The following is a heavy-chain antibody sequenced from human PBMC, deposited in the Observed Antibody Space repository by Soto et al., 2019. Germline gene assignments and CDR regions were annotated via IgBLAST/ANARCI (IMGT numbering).Heavy chain of an antibody. Sequence: SETLSLTCTVASGYISSYYWSWIRQPPGKGLEWTGYIYYSGSTNYNPSLKSRVTISVDTSKNQFSLKLSSVTAADTAVYYCARARPRTCSGGSCYSNSYYYYYMDVWGKGTTVTVSS. CDR3: ARARPRTCSGGSCYSNSYYYYYMDV. CDR1: SGYISSYY. J-gene: IGHJ6*03. D-gene: IGHD2-15*01. V-gene: IGHV4-59*01. CDR2: IYYSGST.